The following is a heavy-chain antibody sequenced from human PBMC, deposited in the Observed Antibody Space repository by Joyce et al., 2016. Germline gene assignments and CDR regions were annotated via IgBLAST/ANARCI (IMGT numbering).Heavy chain of an antibody. V-gene: IGHV5-51*01. CDR2: IYPGASET. D-gene: IGHD4/OR15-4a*01. CDR1: GDSFTNYW. CDR3: ARRVDYPNSFDP. J-gene: IGHJ5*02. Sequence: EVQLVQSGAEVKKPGESLKISCKGFGDSFTNYWLGWVRQMPGKGLEWMGIIYPGASETRYSPSFQGQVTIPADKSSSTAYLQWNSLKASDTAMYYCARRVDYPNSFDPWGQGTLVTVSS.